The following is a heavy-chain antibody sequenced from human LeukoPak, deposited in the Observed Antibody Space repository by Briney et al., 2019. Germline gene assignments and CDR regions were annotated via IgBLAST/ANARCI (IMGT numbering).Heavy chain of an antibody. CDR3: ARVADCSGGSCGYYFDY. D-gene: IGHD2-15*01. J-gene: IGHJ4*01. V-gene: IGHV4-30-4*01. CDR1: GGSISSSSYY. CDR2: IYYSGST. Sequence: SETLSLTCTVSGGSISSSSYYWSWIRQPPGKGLEWIGYIYYSGSTYYNPSLKSRVTISVDTSKNQFSLKLSSVTAADTAVYYCARVADCSGGSCGYYFDYWGQEPWSPSPQ.